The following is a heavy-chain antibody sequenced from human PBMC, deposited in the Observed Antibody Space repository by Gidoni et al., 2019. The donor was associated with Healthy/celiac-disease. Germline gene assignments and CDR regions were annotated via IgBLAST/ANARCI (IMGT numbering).Heavy chain of an antibody. Sequence: EVQLVESGGGLVKPGGSLRLSCAASGFTFSNAWMSWVGQAPGKGLEWVGRIKSKTDGGTTDYAAPVKGRFTISRDDSKNTLYLQMNSLKTEDTAVYYCTWFNFYYYGMDVWGQGTTVTVSS. D-gene: IGHD3-10*01. CDR3: TWFNFYYYGMDV. V-gene: IGHV3-15*01. CDR1: GFTFSNAW. J-gene: IGHJ6*02. CDR2: IKSKTDGGTT.